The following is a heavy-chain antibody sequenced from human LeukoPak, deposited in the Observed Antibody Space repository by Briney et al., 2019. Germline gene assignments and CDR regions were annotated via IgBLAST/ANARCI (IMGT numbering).Heavy chain of an antibody. CDR2: IRSKANSYAT. D-gene: IGHD3-22*01. J-gene: IGHJ4*02. CDR1: GFTFSGSA. Sequence: GGSLRLSCAASGFTFSGSAMHWVRQASGKGLEWVGRIRSKANSYATAYAASVKGRFTISRDDSKNTAYLQMNSLKTEDTAVYYCTRGTYYYDSSGYHGGDYCGQGTLVTVSS. V-gene: IGHV3-73*01. CDR3: TRGTYYYDSSGYHGGDY.